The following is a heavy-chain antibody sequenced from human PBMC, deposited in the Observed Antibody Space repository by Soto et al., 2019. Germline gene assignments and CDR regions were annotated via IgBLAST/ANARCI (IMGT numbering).Heavy chain of an antibody. D-gene: IGHD3-22*01. CDR1: GGSISSGGYY. CDR2: IYYSGST. V-gene: IGHV4-31*03. Sequence: QVQLQESGPGLVKPSQTLSLTCTVSGGSISSGGYYWSWIRQHPGKGLEWIGYIYYSGSTYYNPSLKSRVTISVDTSKNQFSLKLSSVTAADTAVYYCARAGGGNYHDSSGYFDAEYFQHCGQGTLVTVSS. J-gene: IGHJ1*01. CDR3: ARAGGGNYHDSSGYFDAEYFQH.